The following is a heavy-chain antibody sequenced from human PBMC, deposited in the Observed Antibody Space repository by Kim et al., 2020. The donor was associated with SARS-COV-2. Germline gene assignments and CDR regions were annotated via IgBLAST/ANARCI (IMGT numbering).Heavy chain of an antibody. CDR1: GFTFSSYS. J-gene: IGHJ5*02. D-gene: IGHD6-13*01. CDR2: ISSSSSYI. CDR3: ARDADSSSWYADWFDP. V-gene: IGHV3-21*01. Sequence: GGSLRLSCAASGFTFSSYSMNWVRQAPGKGLEWVSSISSSSSYIYYADSVKGRFTISRDNAKNSLYLQMNSLRAEDTAVYYCARDADSSSWYADWFDPWGQGTLVTVSS.